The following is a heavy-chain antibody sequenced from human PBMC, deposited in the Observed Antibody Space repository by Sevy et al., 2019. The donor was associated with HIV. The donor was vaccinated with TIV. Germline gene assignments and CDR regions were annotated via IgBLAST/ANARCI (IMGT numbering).Heavy chain of an antibody. CDR1: GFYFG. Sequence: GGSLRLSCTASGFYFGIHWVRQAPGKGLEWVALIWYDGINKDYADSGKGRFTISRENSKNTVFLQMNSLRAEDTGMYYCARWGNSSGIDYWGQGTLVTVSS. D-gene: IGHD3-22*01. CDR3: ARWGNSSGIDY. V-gene: IGHV3-33*01. J-gene: IGHJ4*02. CDR2: IWYDGINK.